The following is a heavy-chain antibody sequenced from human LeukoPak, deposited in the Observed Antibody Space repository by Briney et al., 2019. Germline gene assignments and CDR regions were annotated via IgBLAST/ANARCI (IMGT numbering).Heavy chain of an antibody. D-gene: IGHD1-1*01. V-gene: IGHV3-30*04. J-gene: IGHJ4*02. CDR1: GFIFSDST. CDR3: ARERSWNGPLDY. CDR2: ASFHGSNT. Sequence: GRSLRLSCAASGFIFSDSTMHWVRQAPGKGLEWVAAASFHGSNTYYADSMKGRFTISRDNSKNTVYLQMNNLRTEDTAVYYCARERSWNGPLDYWGQGTLVTVSS.